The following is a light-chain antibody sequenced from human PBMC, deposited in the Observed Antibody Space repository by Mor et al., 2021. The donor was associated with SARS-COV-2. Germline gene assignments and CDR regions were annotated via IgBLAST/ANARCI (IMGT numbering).Light chain of an antibody. CDR1: QSVTSL. CDR3: QQYSDWPLT. CDR2: GAS. J-gene: IGKJ4*01. Sequence: LSCRASQSVTSLLSWYQQKPGQAPRLLIYGASTRATDIPARFSGSGSGTEFTLTISSLQSEDFADYFCQQYSDWPLTFGGG. V-gene: IGKV3-15*01.